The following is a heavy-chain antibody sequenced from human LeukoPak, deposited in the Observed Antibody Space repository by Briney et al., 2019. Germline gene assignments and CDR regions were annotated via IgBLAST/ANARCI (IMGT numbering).Heavy chain of an antibody. CDR1: GYTFTDYG. D-gene: IGHD2-15*01. CDR3: VRDYFCSGGTCDDCFDP. CDR2: ISTYDHDT. V-gene: IGHV1-18*01. J-gene: IGHJ5*02. Sequence: ASVKVSCKASGYTFTDYGISWVRQAPGQGLEWMAWISTYDHDTNYAQKFRGRVTMTTDTSTSTAYMELRSLGSDDTAVYYCVRDYFCSGGTCDDCFDPWGQGTLVTVSS.